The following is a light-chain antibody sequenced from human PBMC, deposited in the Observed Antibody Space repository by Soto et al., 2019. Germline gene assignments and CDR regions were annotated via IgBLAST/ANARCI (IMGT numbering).Light chain of an antibody. Sequence: QSALTQPASVSESPGQSITISCTGTRSDVGGYNYVAWYQQHPGKAPKLMIYDVSNRPSGISNRFSGSRSGNTASLTISGLQAEDEADYYCSSYTSSSTVIFGGGTQLTVL. CDR1: RSDVGGYNY. CDR3: SSYTSSSTVI. J-gene: IGLJ2*01. V-gene: IGLV2-14*01. CDR2: DVS.